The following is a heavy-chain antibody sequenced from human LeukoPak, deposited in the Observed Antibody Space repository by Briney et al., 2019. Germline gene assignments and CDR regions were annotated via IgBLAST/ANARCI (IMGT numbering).Heavy chain of an antibody. D-gene: IGHD6-13*01. CDR3: AGGIAAGGFDY. J-gene: IGHJ4*02. Sequence: TSQTLSLTCAISGDSVSNKNAAWNWIRRSPLRGLEWLGRTYYRSKWYNEYAVSVKSRIAINPDAPKNQFSLQLNSVTPEDTAVYYCAGGIAAGGFDYWGQGTLVTVSS. CDR1: GDSVSNKNAA. CDR2: TYYRSKWYN. V-gene: IGHV6-1*01.